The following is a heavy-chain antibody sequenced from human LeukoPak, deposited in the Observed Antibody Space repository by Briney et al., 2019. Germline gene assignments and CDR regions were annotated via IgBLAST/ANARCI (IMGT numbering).Heavy chain of an antibody. D-gene: IGHD3-22*01. CDR1: GFTFDDFA. Sequence: GGSLRLSCEASGFTFDDFAMHWVRQGPEKGLQWVAGISWNGGSVDYVDSVRGRFTISRDNAKKSLHLQMNRLRPEDTALYFCTTGRYSSGFNSFVKWGQGTLVTVSS. V-gene: IGHV3-9*01. J-gene: IGHJ4*02. CDR3: TTGRYSSGFNSFVK. CDR2: ISWNGGSV.